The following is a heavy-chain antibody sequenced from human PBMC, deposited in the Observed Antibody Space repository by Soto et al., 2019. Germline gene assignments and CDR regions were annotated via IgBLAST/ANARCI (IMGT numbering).Heavy chain of an antibody. CDR2: ITGASGYI. J-gene: IGHJ4*02. Sequence: EVQLVESGGGLVQSGGSLRLACAASGFPFLSYGMSWVRQAPGKGLEWVSFITGASGYIWYADSVKGRFAVSRDNAKNSLYLQMNNLRADDTAVYYCAIHGMYSTDLYYFDLWGQGARVAVSS. CDR3: AIHGMYSTDLYYFDL. V-gene: IGHV3-21*02. CDR1: GFPFLSYG. D-gene: IGHD2-8*02.